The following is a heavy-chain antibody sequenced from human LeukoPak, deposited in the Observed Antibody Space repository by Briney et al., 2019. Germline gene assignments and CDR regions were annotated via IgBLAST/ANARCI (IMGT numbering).Heavy chain of an antibody. CDR2: INHSGST. J-gene: IGHJ4*02. CDR1: GGSFSGYY. Sequence: SETLSLTCAVYGGSFSGYYWSWMRQPPGKGPEWIGEINHSGSTNYSPSLKSRVTISVDTSKNQFSLKLSSVTAADTAVYYCARAPNYDFWSGYLDYWGQGTLVTVSS. D-gene: IGHD3-3*01. CDR3: ARAPNYDFWSGYLDY. V-gene: IGHV4-34*01.